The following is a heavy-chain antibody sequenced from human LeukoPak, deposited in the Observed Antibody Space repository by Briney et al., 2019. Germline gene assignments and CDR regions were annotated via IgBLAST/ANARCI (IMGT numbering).Heavy chain of an antibody. Sequence: GGSLRLSCAASGFTFSSYSMNWVRQAPGKGLEWVSYISSSSSTIYYADSVKGRFTISRDNAKNSLYLQMNSQRAEDTAVYCCARESYYPYFDYWGQGTLVTVSS. V-gene: IGHV3-48*01. J-gene: IGHJ4*02. CDR2: ISSSSSTI. CDR3: ARESYYPYFDY. CDR1: GFTFSSYS. D-gene: IGHD1-26*01.